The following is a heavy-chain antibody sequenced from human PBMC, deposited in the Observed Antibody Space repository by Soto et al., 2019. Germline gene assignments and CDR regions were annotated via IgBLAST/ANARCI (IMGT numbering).Heavy chain of an antibody. CDR3: TRDGDGRMTTNPYYYYGRDV. CDR2: VYYSGGA. Sequence: SQTLSLTCTVSGGSISGYYWSWIRQPPGKGLEWIGNVYYSGGAKYNPSVKRRVSISVDTSKNQFSLNLSSVTAADTAVYYCTRDGDGRMTTNPYYYYGRDVWGPGITVTVS. D-gene: IGHD2-21*02. V-gene: IGHV4-59*01. CDR1: GGSISGYY. J-gene: IGHJ6*02.